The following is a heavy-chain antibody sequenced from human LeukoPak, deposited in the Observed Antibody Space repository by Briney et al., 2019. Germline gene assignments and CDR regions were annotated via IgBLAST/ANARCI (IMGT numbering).Heavy chain of an antibody. Sequence: GGSLRLSCVTSGFTFNVFWMSWVRQAPGKGLEWVANINQDGSAQYYVDSVKGRFTISRDNAKNSLSLQMNSLRAEDTAIYYCARDHPSGYSSNYWDQGALVTVSS. J-gene: IGHJ4*02. V-gene: IGHV3-7*03. D-gene: IGHD5-12*01. CDR1: GFTFNVFW. CDR2: INQDGSAQ. CDR3: ARDHPSGYSSNY.